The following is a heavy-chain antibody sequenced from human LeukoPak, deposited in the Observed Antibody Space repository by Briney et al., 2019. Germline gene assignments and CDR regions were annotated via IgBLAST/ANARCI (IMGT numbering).Heavy chain of an antibody. Sequence: GGSLRLSCAASGFTFSSYGMHWVRQAPGKGLEWVAVISYDGSNKYYADSVKGRFTISRDNSKNTLYLQMNSLRAEDTAVYYCAKDGGRITMIVVVTVDYYMDVWGKGTTVTVSS. CDR2: ISYDGSNK. CDR3: AKDGGRITMIVVVTVDYYMDV. CDR1: GFTFSSYG. J-gene: IGHJ6*03. D-gene: IGHD3-22*01. V-gene: IGHV3-30*18.